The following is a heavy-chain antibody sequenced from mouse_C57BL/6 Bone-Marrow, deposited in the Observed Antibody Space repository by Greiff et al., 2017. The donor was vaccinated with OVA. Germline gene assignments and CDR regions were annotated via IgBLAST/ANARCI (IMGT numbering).Heavy chain of an antibody. Sequence: EVKLVESGGDLVKPGGSLKLSCAASGFTFSSYGMSWVRQTPDKRLEWVATISSGGSYNYYPDSVKGRFTISRDNAKNTLYQQKSILKSEDAAMYYCAKGLWGTSAYWGQGTLVTVSA. CDR2: ISSGGSYN. D-gene: IGHD3-3*01. J-gene: IGHJ3*01. CDR1: GFTFSSYG. CDR3: AKGLWGTSAY. V-gene: IGHV5-6*01.